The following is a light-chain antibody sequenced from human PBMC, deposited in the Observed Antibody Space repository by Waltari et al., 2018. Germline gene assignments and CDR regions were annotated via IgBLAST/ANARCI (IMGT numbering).Light chain of an antibody. CDR3: AAWDDTRNGRWE. J-gene: IGLJ3*02. V-gene: IGLV1-44*01. CDR1: SSNIGRNI. CDR2: RNE. Sequence: QSVLTQPPSASATPGQRVTTPCSGSSSNIGRNIVNWYHQVPGTTPKRPIYRNEQRPARLPGRVSGSKSGTSASLAIGVLQSEQEADYYCAAWDDTRNGRWEFGGETKLTVL.